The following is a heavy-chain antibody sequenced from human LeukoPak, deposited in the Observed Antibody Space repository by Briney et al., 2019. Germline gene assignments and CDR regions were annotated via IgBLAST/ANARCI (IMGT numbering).Heavy chain of an antibody. CDR1: GGSIISYY. CDR3: ARAGSGSYYYYYYYMDV. CDR2: IYYSGST. V-gene: IGHV4-59*01. J-gene: IGHJ6*03. D-gene: IGHD1-26*01. Sequence: SETLSLTCTVSGGSIISYYWSWIRQPPGKGLEWIGYIYYSGSTNYNPSLKSRVTISVDTSKNQFSLKLSSVTAADTAVYYCARAGSGSYYYYYYYMDVWGKGTTVTVSS.